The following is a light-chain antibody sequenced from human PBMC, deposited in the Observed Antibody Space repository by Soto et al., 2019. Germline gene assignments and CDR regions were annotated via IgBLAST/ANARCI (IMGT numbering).Light chain of an antibody. Sequence: DIVMTQSPDSLAVSLGERATINCKSSQSVLYSSNNKNYSAWYQQKPGQPPKLLIYWASTRESGVPDRFSGSGSGTDFTLTISSLQAEDLAVYYCQQYYSTPMYTFGQGTKVDIK. CDR2: WAS. V-gene: IGKV4-1*01. CDR1: QSVLYSSNNKNY. CDR3: QQYYSTPMYT. J-gene: IGKJ2*01.